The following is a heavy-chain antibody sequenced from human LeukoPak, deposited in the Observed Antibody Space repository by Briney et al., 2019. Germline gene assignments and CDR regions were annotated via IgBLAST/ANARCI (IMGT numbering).Heavy chain of an antibody. CDR3: AGSSHQRNWFDP. CDR2: VHSSGGVI. Sequence: ASVKVSCKASGYTFTSDYMNWVRQAPGQGLEWMGIVHSSGGVIKYAQEFQDRLTVTRDTSTSTIYMELSSLRSEDTTVYYCAGSSHQRNWFDPWGQGTLVIVSS. CDR1: GYTFTSDY. V-gene: IGHV1-46*01. D-gene: IGHD1-26*01. J-gene: IGHJ5*02.